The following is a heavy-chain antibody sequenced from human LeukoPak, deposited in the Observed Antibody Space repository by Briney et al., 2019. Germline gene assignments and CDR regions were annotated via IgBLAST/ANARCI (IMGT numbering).Heavy chain of an antibody. CDR1: GFIFSNAW. V-gene: IGHV3-15*01. J-gene: IGHJ5*02. CDR2: IKSKTEGETT. Sequence: GGSLRLSCAASGFIFSNAWMGWVRQAPGKGLEWVGRIKSKTEGETTDYAAPVKGRFTISRDDSKNTLYLQMNSLRAEDTAVYYCAKVSGSWYQSWFDPWGQGTLVTVSS. D-gene: IGHD6-13*01. CDR3: AKVSGSWYQSWFDP.